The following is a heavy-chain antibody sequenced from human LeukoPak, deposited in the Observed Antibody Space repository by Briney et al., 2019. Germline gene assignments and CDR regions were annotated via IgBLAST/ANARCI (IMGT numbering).Heavy chain of an antibody. CDR1: GYSFITYW. Sequence: GESLKISCKGSGYSFITYWINWVRQMPGKGLEWMGRIDPSDSYTNYSPSFQGHVTISADKSISTAYLQWSSLKASDTAMYYCAGTGYCSSTSCYSWFDPWGQGTLVTVSS. D-gene: IGHD2-2*01. CDR2: IDPSDSYT. J-gene: IGHJ5*02. CDR3: AGTGYCSSTSCYSWFDP. V-gene: IGHV5-10-1*01.